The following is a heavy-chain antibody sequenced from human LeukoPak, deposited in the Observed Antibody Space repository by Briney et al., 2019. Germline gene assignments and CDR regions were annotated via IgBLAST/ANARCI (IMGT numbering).Heavy chain of an antibody. J-gene: IGHJ4*02. Sequence: SETLSLTCAVYGGSFSGYYWSWIRQPPGKGLEWIGEINHSGSTNYNPSLKSRVTISVDTSKNQFSLKLSSVTAADTAVYYCARGLRRYFDWLQPAYFDYWGQGTLVTVSS. CDR3: ARGLRRYFDWLQPAYFDY. CDR1: GGSFSGYY. V-gene: IGHV4-34*01. CDR2: INHSGST. D-gene: IGHD3-9*01.